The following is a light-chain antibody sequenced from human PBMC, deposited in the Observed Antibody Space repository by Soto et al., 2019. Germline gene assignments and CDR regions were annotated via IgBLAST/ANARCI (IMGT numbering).Light chain of an antibody. CDR1: QSVSSSY. J-gene: IGKJ1*01. CDR3: QQYGSSPGGT. Sequence: EIVLTQSPGTLSLSPGERATLSCRASQSVSSSYLAWYQQKPGQAPRLLIYGASSRATGIPDRFSGSGSGTGFTLTISRLEPEDFAVYYCQQYGSSPGGTFGQGTKV. CDR2: GAS. V-gene: IGKV3-20*01.